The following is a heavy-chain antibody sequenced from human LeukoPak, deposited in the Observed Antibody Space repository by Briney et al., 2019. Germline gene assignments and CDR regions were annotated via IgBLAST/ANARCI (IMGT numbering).Heavy chain of an antibody. D-gene: IGHD3-10*01. CDR1: GFTFSSYS. Sequence: PGGSLRLSCAASGFTFSSYSMNWVRQAPGKGLECVSSISSSSSYIYYADSVKGRFTISRDNAKNSLYLQMNSLRAEDTAVYYCARDISYYGSGSYSPWGQGTLVTVSS. CDR3: ARDISYYGSGSYSP. J-gene: IGHJ5*02. V-gene: IGHV3-21*01. CDR2: ISSSSSYI.